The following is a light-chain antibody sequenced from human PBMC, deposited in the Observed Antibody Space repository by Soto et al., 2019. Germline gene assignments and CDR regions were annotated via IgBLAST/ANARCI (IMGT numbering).Light chain of an antibody. CDR1: QSVLYSANNKNK. CDR2: WAS. V-gene: IGKV4-1*01. CDR3: KQYGSSPSR. Sequence: DIVMTQSPDSLAVSLGEGAAINCRSSQSVLYSANNKNKLAWYQQKSGQPPKLLIYWASTRESGVPDRFSGSGSGTDFTLTISRLEPEDFAVYYCKQYGSSPSRFGQGTTGDVK. J-gene: IGKJ1*01.